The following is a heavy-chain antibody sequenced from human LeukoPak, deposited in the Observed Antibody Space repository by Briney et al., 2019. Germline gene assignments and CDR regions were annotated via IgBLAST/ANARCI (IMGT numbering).Heavy chain of an antibody. D-gene: IGHD6-6*01. J-gene: IGHJ4*02. CDR1: GGSISRRSYY. V-gene: IGHV4-39*07. CDR2: IQSCGTP. CDR3: ALVLTSSFYFFDS. Sequence: LETLSLTCTVSGGSISRRSYYWGWIRHPPGKGLEWIVSIQSCGTPYCNPSLKSRPPISVDTSKNQFSMSLKSVTAADTAVYFCALVLTSSFYFFDSWGQVALGSVSS.